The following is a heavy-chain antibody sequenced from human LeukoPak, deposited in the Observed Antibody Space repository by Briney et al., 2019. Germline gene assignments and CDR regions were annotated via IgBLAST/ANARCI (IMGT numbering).Heavy chain of an antibody. CDR3: ARHFPDSSGWYTVHYYYYYGMDV. J-gene: IGHJ6*02. Sequence: SETLSLTCTVSGGSISSYYWSWIRQPPGKGLEWIGYIYYSGSTNYNPSLKSRVTISVDTSKNQFSLKLSPVTAADTAVYYCARHFPDSSGWYTVHYYYYYGMDVWGQGTTVTVPS. CDR2: IYYSGST. CDR1: GGSISSYY. V-gene: IGHV4-59*08. D-gene: IGHD6-19*01.